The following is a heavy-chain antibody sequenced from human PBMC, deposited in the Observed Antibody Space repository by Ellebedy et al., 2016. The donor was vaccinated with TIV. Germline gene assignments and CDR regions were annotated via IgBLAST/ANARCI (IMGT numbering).Heavy chain of an antibody. CDR3: ARAGFGELLYNWFDP. CDR2: MSYSGST. J-gene: IGHJ5*02. V-gene: IGHV4-30-4*02. D-gene: IGHD3-10*01. Sequence: SETLSLXCTVSGGSITSENPFWTWIRRTPGKGLEWIGHMSYSGSTDYNPSLRSRVSFSLDASKNQFSLNLTSVTTADAAIYYCARAGFGELLYNWFDPWGQGTLVTISS. CDR1: GGSITSENPF.